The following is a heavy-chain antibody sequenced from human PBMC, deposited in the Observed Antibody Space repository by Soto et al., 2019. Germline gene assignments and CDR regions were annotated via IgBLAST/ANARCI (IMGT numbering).Heavy chain of an antibody. CDR1: GFTFSSYS. V-gene: IGHV3-23*01. D-gene: IGHD2-8*01. Sequence: GGSLRLSCVASGFTFSSYSMGWVRQAPGKGLEWVSGFRAGGDDGTTYYAESVQGRFTISKDASRNTVHLHMNSLRADDTATYFCVSWVSAHFDYWGHGTPVTVSS. CDR2: FRAGGDDGTT. CDR3: VSWVSAHFDY. J-gene: IGHJ4*01.